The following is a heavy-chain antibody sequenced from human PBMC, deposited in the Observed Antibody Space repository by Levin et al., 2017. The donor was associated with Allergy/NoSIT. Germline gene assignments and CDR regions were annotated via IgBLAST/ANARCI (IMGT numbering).Heavy chain of an antibody. J-gene: IGHJ4*02. V-gene: IGHV3-33*01. CDR2: IRYDGNDK. D-gene: IGHD6-19*01. Sequence: LSLPCAASGFTFINYGYYWVRQAPGKGLEWVALIRYDGNDKYYADSVKGRFTISRDTSKSTVYLQMNSLRVEDTAVYYCARLGGGWAIDYWGQGALVTVSS. CDR3: ARLGGGWAIDY. CDR1: GFTFINYG.